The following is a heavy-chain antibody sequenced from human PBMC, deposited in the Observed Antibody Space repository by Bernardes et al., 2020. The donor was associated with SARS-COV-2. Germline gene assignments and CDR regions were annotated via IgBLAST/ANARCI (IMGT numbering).Heavy chain of an antibody. CDR2: IYSTGTT. CDR1: GGSISSDY. V-gene: IGHV4-4*07. J-gene: IGHJ4*02. D-gene: IGHD2-8*02. Sequence: SETLSLTCTVSGGSISSDYWSWIRQPAGKGLEWIGRIYSTGTTNYNPSLKSRVTMSVDTSKNQFSLRLSSVTAADTAVYYCVRETGGTCYLFDHWGQGTLVTVSS. CDR3: VRETGGTCYLFDH.